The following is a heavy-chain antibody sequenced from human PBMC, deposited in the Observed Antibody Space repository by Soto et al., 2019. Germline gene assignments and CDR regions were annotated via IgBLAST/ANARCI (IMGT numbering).Heavy chain of an antibody. J-gene: IGHJ6*02. CDR2: IIPIFGTA. V-gene: IGHV1-69*01. CDR3: ARDHVGDYDFWSAYYYGMDV. D-gene: IGHD3-3*01. CDR1: GGTFSSYA. Sequence: QVQLVQSGAEVKKPGSSVKVSCKASGGTFSSYAISWVRQAPGQGLEWMGGIIPIFGTANYAQKFQGRVTITADESTSTAYMELSSLRSEDTAVYYCARDHVGDYDFWSAYYYGMDVWGQGTTVTVSS.